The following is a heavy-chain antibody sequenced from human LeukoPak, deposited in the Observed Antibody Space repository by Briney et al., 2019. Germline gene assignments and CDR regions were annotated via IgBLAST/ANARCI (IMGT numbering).Heavy chain of an antibody. Sequence: GGSLRLSCAGSGFTFSHFWMNWVRQAPGKGLEWVAIIKQDGSETYYVDSVKGRFTISRDNAKNSVYLQMSSLRAEDTAVYYCAGDRGWLIASWGQGTLVTVSS. V-gene: IGHV3-7*01. D-gene: IGHD6-19*01. CDR3: AGDRGWLIAS. CDR1: GFTFSHFW. CDR2: IKQDGSET. J-gene: IGHJ4*02.